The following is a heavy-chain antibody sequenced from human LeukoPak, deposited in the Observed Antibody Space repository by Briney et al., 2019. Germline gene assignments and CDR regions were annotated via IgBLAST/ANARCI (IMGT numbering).Heavy chain of an antibody. CDR3: ARAGGGGLGYFDY. Sequence: GGSLRLSCAASGFTFSSYSMNWVRQAPGKGLEWVSSISSSSSYIYYADSVKGRFTISRDNAKNSLYLQMNSLRAEDTAVYYCARAGGGGLGYFDYWGQGTVVTVSS. CDR2: ISSSSSYI. CDR1: GFTFSSYS. D-gene: IGHD2-15*01. J-gene: IGHJ4*02. V-gene: IGHV3-21*01.